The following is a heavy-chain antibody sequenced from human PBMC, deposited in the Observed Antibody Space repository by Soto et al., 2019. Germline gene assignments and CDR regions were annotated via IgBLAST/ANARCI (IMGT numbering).Heavy chain of an antibody. CDR1: GGSISNYY. CDR3: ARERAEGYGSGWNLFDP. Sequence: QVQLQESGPGLVKPSETLSLMCTVSGGSISNYYWSWIRQSPGKGLEWIGYIHYSGSTNYNPSFESRVPISVDTSKNQFSLRLSSVTAADTAFYYWARERAEGYGSGWNLFDPWGQGTLVTVSS. CDR2: IHYSGST. J-gene: IGHJ5*02. V-gene: IGHV4-59*01. D-gene: IGHD6-19*01.